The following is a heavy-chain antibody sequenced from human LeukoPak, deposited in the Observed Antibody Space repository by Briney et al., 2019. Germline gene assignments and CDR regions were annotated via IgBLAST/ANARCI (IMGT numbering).Heavy chain of an antibody. Sequence: PGGSLRLSCAASGFIVSSKYMSWVRQAPGKGLEWVSVIYSGGSTYYAASVEGLFTISRDNSKNTVYLQMNNLRVDDTAVYYCARAGPIDYWGQGILVTVSS. J-gene: IGHJ4*02. CDR3: ARAGPIDY. CDR2: IYSGGST. CDR1: GFIVSSKY. V-gene: IGHV3-53*01.